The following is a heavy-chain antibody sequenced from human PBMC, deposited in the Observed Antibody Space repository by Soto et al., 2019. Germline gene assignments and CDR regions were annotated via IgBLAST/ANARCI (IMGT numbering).Heavy chain of an antibody. CDR2: FDPEDGES. J-gene: IGHJ6*02. V-gene: IGHV1-24*01. CDR3: ARDGYQLLKTAYYYYGMDV. Sequence: GASVKVSCKGSGYTLTELSMHWVRQAPGKGLEWMGGFDPEDGESLYAQKFQDRVTMTHDTSTNTLYLQMNSLRAEDTAVYYCARDGYQLLKTAYYYYGMDVWGQGTTVTVSS. D-gene: IGHD2-2*01. CDR1: GYTLTELS.